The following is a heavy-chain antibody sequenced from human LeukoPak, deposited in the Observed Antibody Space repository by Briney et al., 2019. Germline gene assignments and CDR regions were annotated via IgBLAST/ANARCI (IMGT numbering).Heavy chain of an antibody. CDR3: AKTLAAAGAFDI. D-gene: IGHD6-13*01. V-gene: IGHV4-61*01. CDR1: GGSVSSGSYY. Sequence: SETLSLTCTVSGGSVSSGSYYWSWIRQPPGKGLEWIGYIYYSGSTNYNPSLKSRVTISVDTSKNQFSLKLRSVTAADTAVYYCAKTLAAAGAFDIWGQGTMVTVSS. CDR2: IYYSGST. J-gene: IGHJ3*02.